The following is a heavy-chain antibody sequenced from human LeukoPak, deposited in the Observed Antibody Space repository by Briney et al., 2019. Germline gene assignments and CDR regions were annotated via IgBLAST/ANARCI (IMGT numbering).Heavy chain of an antibody. V-gene: IGHV1-2*06. D-gene: IGHD6-19*01. J-gene: IGHJ4*02. CDR1: GYTLTAYY. CDR2: INPNSGGT. CDR3: AKGGWSLDY. Sequence: GASVKVSCKASGYTLTAYYIYCVRQAPGQGLEWMGRINPNSGGTDYAQNFQGRVTMTRDTSISTAYMELSRLRSDDTAVYYCAKGGWSLDYWGQGALVTVSS.